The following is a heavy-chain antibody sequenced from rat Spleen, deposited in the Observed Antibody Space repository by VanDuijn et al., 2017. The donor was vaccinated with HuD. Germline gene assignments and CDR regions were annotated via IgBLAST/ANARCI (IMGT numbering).Heavy chain of an antibody. CDR1: GFTFSDYY. J-gene: IGHJ2*01. CDR3: TRDSGSYYFDY. D-gene: IGHD1-11*01. V-gene: IGHV5-20*01. Sequence: EVQLVESDGGLVQPGRSLKLSCAASGFTFSDYYMAWVRQAPTKGLEWVASITNSGGSTYYRDSVKGRFTICRDNAKSTLYLQMDSLRSEDTATYYCTRDSGSYYFDYWGQGVMVTVSS. CDR2: ITNSGGST.